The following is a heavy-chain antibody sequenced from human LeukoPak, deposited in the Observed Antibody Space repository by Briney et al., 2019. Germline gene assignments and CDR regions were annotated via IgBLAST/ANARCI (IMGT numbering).Heavy chain of an antibody. Sequence: GGSLRLSCAASGFTFSSYSMNWVRQAPGKGLEWVSSISTSSIYIYYADSVKGRFTISRDNSKNTLYLQMNSLRAEDTAVYYCAKDRSGYSYGLFDYWGQGTLVTVSS. CDR2: ISTSSIYI. D-gene: IGHD5-18*01. V-gene: IGHV3-21*04. CDR1: GFTFSSYS. J-gene: IGHJ4*02. CDR3: AKDRSGYSYGLFDY.